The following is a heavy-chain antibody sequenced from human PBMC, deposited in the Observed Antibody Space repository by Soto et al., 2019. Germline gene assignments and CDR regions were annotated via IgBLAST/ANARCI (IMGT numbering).Heavy chain of an antibody. V-gene: IGHV4-4*02. Sequence: SETLSLTCAVSGGSISSSNWWSWVRQPPGKGLEWIGEIYHSGSTNYNPSLKSRVTISVDKSKNQFSLKLSSVTAADMAVYYCAREGERGSSSTYYFDYWGQGTLVTVSS. CDR2: IYHSGST. CDR3: AREGERGSSSTYYFDY. J-gene: IGHJ4*02. CDR1: GGSISSSNW. D-gene: IGHD6-6*01.